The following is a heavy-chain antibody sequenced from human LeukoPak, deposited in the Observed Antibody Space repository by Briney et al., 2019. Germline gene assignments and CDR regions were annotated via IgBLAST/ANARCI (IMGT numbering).Heavy chain of an antibody. Sequence: SGPTLVNPTQTLTLTCTFSGFSLSTSGVGVGWIRQPPGKALEWLALIYWDDDKRYSPSLKSRLTITKDTSKNQVVLTMTNMDPVDTATYYCAHMKGSGRGERLAGWFYWGQGTLVTVSS. V-gene: IGHV2-5*02. J-gene: IGHJ4*02. D-gene: IGHD6-19*01. CDR2: IYWDDDK. CDR3: AHMKGSGRGERLAGWFY. CDR1: GFSLSTSGVG.